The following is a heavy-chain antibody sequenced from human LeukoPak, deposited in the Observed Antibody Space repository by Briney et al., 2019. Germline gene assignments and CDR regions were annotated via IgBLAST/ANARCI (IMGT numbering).Heavy chain of an antibody. CDR1: GGSISGHF. CDR3: ARGGASSRYFGY. Sequence: SETLSLTCTVSGGSISGHFWRWLRQPPGKGLEWVGFVSYSGDNNYSPSFNGRVTISLDTSKSQVSLNLNSVTAADTAVYFCARGGASSRYFGYWGQGTLGTVSP. CDR2: VSYSGDN. V-gene: IGHV4-59*11. D-gene: IGHD1-26*01. J-gene: IGHJ4*02.